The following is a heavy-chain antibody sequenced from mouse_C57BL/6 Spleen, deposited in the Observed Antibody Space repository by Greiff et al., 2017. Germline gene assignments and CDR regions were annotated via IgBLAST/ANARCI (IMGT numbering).Heavy chain of an antibody. Sequence: QVQLQQPGAELVMPGASVKLSCKASGYTFTSYWMHWVKQRPGQGLEWIGEIDPSDSYTNYKQKFKGKSTLTVDKSSSTAYMQLSSLPSEDSAVYYCAIMTRFAYWGQGTLVTVSA. J-gene: IGHJ3*01. CDR1: GYTFTSYW. V-gene: IGHV1-69*01. CDR2: IDPSDSYT. CDR3: AIMTRFAY.